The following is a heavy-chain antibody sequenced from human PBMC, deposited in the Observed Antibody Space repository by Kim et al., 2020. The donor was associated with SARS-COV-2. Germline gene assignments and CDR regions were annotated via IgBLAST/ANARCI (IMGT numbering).Heavy chain of an antibody. CDR1: GGSFSGYY. D-gene: IGHD1-7*01. J-gene: IGHJ5*02. Sequence: SETLSLTCAVYGGSFSGYYWSWIRQPPGKGLEWIGEINHSGSTNYNPSLKSRVTISVDTSKNQFSLKLSSVTAADTAVYYCARGIMIGITGTTLSRWSPMRGWFDPWGQGTLVTVSS. V-gene: IGHV4-34*01. CDR2: INHSGST. CDR3: ARGIMIGITGTTLSRWSPMRGWFDP.